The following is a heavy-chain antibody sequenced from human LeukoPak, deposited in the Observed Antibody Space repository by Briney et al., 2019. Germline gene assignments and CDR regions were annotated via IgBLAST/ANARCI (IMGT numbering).Heavy chain of an antibody. Sequence: ASVNVSCKASGSTVTSYGISSVRRAPGQGLEWMGWISAYNGNTKYAQKLQDRVTMTTDTSTTAAYMEVRSLTSDDTAVYYCAICSAMAQKQLVRHFDSWGQGTLVIVSS. J-gene: IGHJ4*02. CDR2: ISAYNGNT. CDR3: AICSAMAQKQLVRHFDS. D-gene: IGHD6-6*01. V-gene: IGHV1-18*01. CDR1: GSTVTSYG.